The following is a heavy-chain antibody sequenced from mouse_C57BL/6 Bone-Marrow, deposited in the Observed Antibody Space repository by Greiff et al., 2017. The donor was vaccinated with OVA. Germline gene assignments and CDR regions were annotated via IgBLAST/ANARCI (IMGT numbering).Heavy chain of an antibody. J-gene: IGHJ1*03. V-gene: IGHV1-76*01. Sequence: VQLQQSGAELVRPGASVKLSCKASGYTFTDYYINWVKQRPGQGLEWIARIYPGSGNTYYNEKFKGKATLTAEKSSSTAYMQLSSLTSEDSAVYFCARWDYYGNWYFDVWGTGTTVTVSS. CDR3: ARWDYYGNWYFDV. CDR1: GYTFTDYY. CDR2: IYPGSGNT. D-gene: IGHD1-1*01.